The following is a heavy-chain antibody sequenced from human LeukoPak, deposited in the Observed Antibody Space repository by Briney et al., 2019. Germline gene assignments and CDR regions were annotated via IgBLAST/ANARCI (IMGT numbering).Heavy chain of an antibody. CDR1: GFTFDDYA. CDR3: AKDGGNSDDYYYYYMDV. Sequence: GGSLRLSCAASGFTFDDYAMHWVRQAPGKGLEWVSLISWDGGSTYYADSVKGRFTISRDNSKNSLYLQMNSLRAEDTALYYCAKDGGNSDDYYYYYMDVWGKGTTVTVSS. V-gene: IGHV3-43D*03. CDR2: ISWDGGST. J-gene: IGHJ6*03. D-gene: IGHD4-23*01.